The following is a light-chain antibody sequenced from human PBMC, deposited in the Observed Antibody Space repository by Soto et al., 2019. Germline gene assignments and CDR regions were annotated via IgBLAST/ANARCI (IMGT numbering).Light chain of an antibody. J-gene: IGKJ5*01. CDR1: QNINNY. V-gene: IGKV1-33*01. Sequence: DIQMTQSPSSLSACVGDRVAIPFQASQNINNYLNWYQQKPGRAPKLLIYDASNLEAGVPSRFRGSGSGTDFTFTISRLQPQDIATYYCQQYENLPTFGQGTRLEI. CDR2: DAS. CDR3: QQYENLPT.